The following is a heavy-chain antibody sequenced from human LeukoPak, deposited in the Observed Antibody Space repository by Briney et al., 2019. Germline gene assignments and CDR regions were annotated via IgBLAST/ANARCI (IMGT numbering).Heavy chain of an antibody. CDR3: ARGPHDYRDLYYFDF. CDR2: ISYDGSNK. CDR1: GFTFTSYA. D-gene: IGHD4-17*01. Sequence: GGSQRLSCAASGFTFTSYAMHWVRQAPGKGLEWVAVISYDGSNKYHADSVKGRFTISRDNSRNTLYLQMNSLRAEDTAVYFCARGPHDYRDLYYFDFWGQGTLVTVSS. J-gene: IGHJ4*02. V-gene: IGHV3-30-3*01.